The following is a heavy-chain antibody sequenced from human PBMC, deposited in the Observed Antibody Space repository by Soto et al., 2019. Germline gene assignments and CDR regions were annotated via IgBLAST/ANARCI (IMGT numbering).Heavy chain of an antibody. J-gene: IGHJ3*02. CDR3: TTTRPGTNVFDN. Sequence: LGLSCAASGITFSNAWIDWVRQSPGKGLEYIGRIRSKTDGGTTEYAAPVEGRFTISRDDSKNTLYLQMGGLKTEDTAVYYCTTTRPGTNVFDNWGQGTLVTVSS. CDR1: GITFSNAW. CDR2: IRSKTDGGTT. V-gene: IGHV3-15*01. D-gene: IGHD6-13*01.